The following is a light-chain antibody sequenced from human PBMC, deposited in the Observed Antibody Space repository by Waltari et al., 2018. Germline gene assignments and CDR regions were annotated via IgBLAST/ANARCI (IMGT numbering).Light chain of an antibody. CDR3: QHRSDWPLT. J-gene: IGKJ4*01. CDR1: ESVSRY. CDR2: EAS. V-gene: IGKV3-11*01. Sequence: IVLTQSPATLSLSPGERATLSCRASESVSRYLAWYQQKHGQAPRLLIYEASNRATGIPARFSGSGSGTDFTLTISSLEPEDFAVYYCQHRSDWPLTFGGGTKVEIK.